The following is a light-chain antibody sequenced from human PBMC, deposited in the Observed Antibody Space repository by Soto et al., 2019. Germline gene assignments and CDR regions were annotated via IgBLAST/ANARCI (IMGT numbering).Light chain of an antibody. CDR1: TFNIGNNF. J-gene: IGLJ1*01. CDR3: GTWDSSLSAYV. Sequence: QSVLTQPPSVSAAPGQKVTISCSGSTFNIGNNFVSWYQQLPGTAPKVLIYDNNKRPSGIPDGFSASTSGTSATLGITGLQTGDEVVYYCGTWDSSLSAYVFGTGTKVTVL. CDR2: DNN. V-gene: IGLV1-51*01.